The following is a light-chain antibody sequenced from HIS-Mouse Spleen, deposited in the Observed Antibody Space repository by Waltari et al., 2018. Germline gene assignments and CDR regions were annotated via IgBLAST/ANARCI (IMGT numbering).Light chain of an antibody. V-gene: IGLV2-14*03. CDR2: DVS. Sequence: SDVGGYNYVSWYQQHPGKAPKLMIYDVSNRPSGVSNRFSGSKSGNTASLTISGLQAEDEADYYCSSYTSSSFNVVFGGGTKLTVL. CDR1: SDVGGYNY. J-gene: IGLJ2*01. CDR3: SSYTSSSFNVV.